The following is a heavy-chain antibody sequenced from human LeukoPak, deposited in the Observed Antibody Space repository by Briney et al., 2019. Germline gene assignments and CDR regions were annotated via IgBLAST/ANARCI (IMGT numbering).Heavy chain of an antibody. J-gene: IGHJ4*02. D-gene: IGHD3-10*01. CDR2: ISYDGSNK. Sequence: GGSLRLSCAASGFTINTYGMHWVRQAPGKGLEWVAVISYDGSNKYYADSVKGRFTISRDNSKNTLYLQMNSLRAEDTAVYYCARAVPRGTLEKYYFDYWGQGTLVTVSS. CDR3: ARAVPRGTLEKYYFDY. V-gene: IGHV3-30*03. CDR1: GFTINTYG.